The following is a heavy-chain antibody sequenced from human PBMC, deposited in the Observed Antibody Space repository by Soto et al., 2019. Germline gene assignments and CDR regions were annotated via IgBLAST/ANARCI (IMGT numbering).Heavy chain of an antibody. V-gene: IGHV4-59*01. CDR1: GDSMSRYY. J-gene: IGHJ4*02. CDR3: AGDRNTPHWSLY. D-gene: IGHD1-1*01. CDR2: MQNSGNS. Sequence: PSETLSLSCSVTGDSMSRYYWSWIRQPPGKALEWIGYMQNSGNSNYNPSLKSRATISIDMSKNQFSLKLNFVTAADTAVYYCAGDRNTPHWSLYWGRGALVTVSS.